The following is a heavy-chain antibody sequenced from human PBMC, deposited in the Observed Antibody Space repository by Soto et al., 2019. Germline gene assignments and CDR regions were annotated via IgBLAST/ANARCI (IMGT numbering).Heavy chain of an antibody. CDR2: INHSGST. Sequence: SETLSLTCAVYGGSFSGYYWSWIRQPPGKGLEWIGEINHSGSTKYNPSLKSRVTISVDTSKNQFSLKLNSVTAADAAVYYCASPSRDDSSGYYFDYWGQGTLVTVSS. D-gene: IGHD3-22*01. J-gene: IGHJ4*02. V-gene: IGHV4-34*01. CDR1: GGSFSGYY. CDR3: ASPSRDDSSGYYFDY.